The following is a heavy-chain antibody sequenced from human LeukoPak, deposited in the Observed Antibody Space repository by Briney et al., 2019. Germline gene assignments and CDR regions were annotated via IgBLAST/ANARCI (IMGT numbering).Heavy chain of an antibody. V-gene: IGHV3-7*01. CDR3: AKVGSSGWYRGAFDI. CDR2: IKQDGSEK. CDR1: GFTFSSYW. J-gene: IGHJ3*02. Sequence: GGPLRLSCAASGFTFSSYWMSWVRQAPGKGLEWVANIKQDGSEKYYLDSVRGRFTSSSDNAKNSLYLEMNSLRAEDTAVYYGAKVGSSGWYRGAFDIWGQGGMVTVSP. D-gene: IGHD6-19*01.